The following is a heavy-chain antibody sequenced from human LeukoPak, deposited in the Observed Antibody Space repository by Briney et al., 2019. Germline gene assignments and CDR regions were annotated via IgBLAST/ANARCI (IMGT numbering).Heavy chain of an antibody. Sequence: GGSLRPSCAASGFTFNNYAMSWVHQAPGKGLEWVSAISGSGDSTYYADSVKGRFTISRDNSKNTLNLHMNSLRAEDTAVYYCAKEVTVTKVSVTLMIDYWGQGTLVTVSS. CDR1: GFTFNNYA. J-gene: IGHJ4*02. CDR3: AKEVTVTKVSVTLMIDY. V-gene: IGHV3-23*01. CDR2: ISGSGDST. D-gene: IGHD4-11*01.